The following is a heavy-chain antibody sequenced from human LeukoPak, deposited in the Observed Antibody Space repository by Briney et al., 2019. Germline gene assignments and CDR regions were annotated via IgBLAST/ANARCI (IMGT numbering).Heavy chain of an antibody. CDR3: ARRDIVVVVSASDY. J-gene: IGHJ4*02. Sequence: GGSLRLSCAASGFTFSSYGMSWVRQAPGKGLEWVSAISGSGGSTYYADSVKGRFTMSRDNSRNTVYLQMNSLRVDDTAVYYCARRDIVVVVSASDYWGQGTLVTVSS. V-gene: IGHV3-23*01. CDR1: GFTFSSYG. CDR2: ISGSGGST. D-gene: IGHD2-15*01.